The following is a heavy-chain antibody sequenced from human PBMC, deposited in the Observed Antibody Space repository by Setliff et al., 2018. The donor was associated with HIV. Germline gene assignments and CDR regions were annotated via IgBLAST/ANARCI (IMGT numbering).Heavy chain of an antibody. Sequence: ASVKVSCKASGYTFTSYGISWVRQAPGQGLEWMGWISAYNGNTNYAQELQGRVTMTTDTSTSTAHMELRSLRSDDTAVYYCARDRSSSWYDYWGQGTLVTVSS. D-gene: IGHD6-13*01. CDR1: GYTFTSYG. V-gene: IGHV1-18*01. J-gene: IGHJ4*02. CDR2: ISAYNGNT. CDR3: ARDRSSSWYDY.